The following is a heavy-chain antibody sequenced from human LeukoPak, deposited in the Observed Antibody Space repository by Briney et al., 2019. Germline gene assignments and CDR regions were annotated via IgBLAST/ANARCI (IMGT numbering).Heavy chain of an antibody. V-gene: IGHV3-30*04. CDR1: GFTFSSYA. D-gene: IGHD3-10*01. J-gene: IGHJ4*02. Sequence: PGRSLRLSCAASGFTFSSYAMHWVRQAPGKGLEWVAVISYDGSNKYYADSVKGRFTISRDNSKNTLYLQMNSLRAEDTAVYYCARDVRFGELLYDWGQGTLVTVSS. CDR3: ARDVRFGELLYD. CDR2: ISYDGSNK.